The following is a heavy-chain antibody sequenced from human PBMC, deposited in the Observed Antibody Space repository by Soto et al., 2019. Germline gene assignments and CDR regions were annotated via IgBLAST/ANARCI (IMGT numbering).Heavy chain of an antibody. V-gene: IGHV3-74*01. Sequence: GGSLRLSCAASGFTFSSYWMHWVRQAPGKGLVWVSRINIDGSSTSYADSVKGRFTISRDNSKNTLYLQMNSLRAEDTAVYYCARDFFVCGPSINYHYVIAVWAQGTTVPVSS. CDR3: ARDFFVCGPSINYHYVIAV. CDR1: GFTFSSYW. J-gene: IGHJ6*02. D-gene: IGHD2-21*01. CDR2: INIDGSST.